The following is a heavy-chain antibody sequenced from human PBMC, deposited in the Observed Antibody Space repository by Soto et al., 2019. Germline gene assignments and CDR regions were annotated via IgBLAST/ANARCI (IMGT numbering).Heavy chain of an antibody. Sequence: GGALRVSCAAHEFTLGSYCMRWARQAPGKGLGGGANIKQEGGEKYYVDSVKGRFPISSDNAKNSLYLQMNSLRAEDTAVYYCARDPNIVLVPAALRSYYYYYGMDVWGQGPTVTVSS. CDR3: ARDPNIVLVPAALRSYYYYYGMDV. D-gene: IGHD2-2*01. V-gene: IGHV3-7*01. CDR2: IKQEGGEK. CDR1: EFTLGSYC. J-gene: IGHJ6*02.